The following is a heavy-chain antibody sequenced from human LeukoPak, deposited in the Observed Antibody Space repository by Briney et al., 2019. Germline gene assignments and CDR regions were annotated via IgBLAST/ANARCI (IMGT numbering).Heavy chain of an antibody. CDR3: TTPDYDYVWGSYRGSFDY. D-gene: IGHD3-16*02. CDR1: GFTFSNAW. J-gene: IGHJ4*02. CDR2: IKSKTDGGTT. V-gene: IGHV3-15*01. Sequence: PGGSLRLSCAASGFTFSNAWMSWVRQAPGKGLEWVGRIKSKTDGGTTDYAAPVKGRFTISRDDSKNTLYLQMNSLKTEDTAVYYCTTPDYDYVWGSYRGSFDYWGQGTLVTVSS.